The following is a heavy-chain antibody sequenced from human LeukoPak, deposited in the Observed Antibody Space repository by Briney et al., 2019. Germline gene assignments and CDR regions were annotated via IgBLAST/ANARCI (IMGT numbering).Heavy chain of an antibody. CDR3: ARHFGSGSYYYHYMDV. Sequence: QAGGSLRLSCAASGFTFSSSTMNWVRQAPGRGLEWISHITSSSSIKYYADSVQGRFTISRDDAKNSLYLQMNSLRAEDTAVYYCARHFGSGSYYYHYMDVWGKGTTVTVSS. J-gene: IGHJ6*03. CDR2: ITSSSSIK. V-gene: IGHV3-48*01. D-gene: IGHD3-10*01. CDR1: GFTFSSST.